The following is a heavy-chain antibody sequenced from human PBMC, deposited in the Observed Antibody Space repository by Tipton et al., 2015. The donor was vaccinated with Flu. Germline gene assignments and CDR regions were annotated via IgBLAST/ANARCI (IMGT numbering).Heavy chain of an antibody. D-gene: IGHD3-10*01. CDR3: ARRGEV. CDR2: IYTTGST. Sequence: TLSLTCTVSGGSLSSNDFYWSWIRQPAGKGLEWIGRIYTTGSTDYNPSLKSRVAISVDTSANNFSLKLSSVTAADTAVYYCARRGEVWGQGTRVTVSS. CDR1: GGSLSSNDFY. J-gene: IGHJ3*01. V-gene: IGHV4-61*02.